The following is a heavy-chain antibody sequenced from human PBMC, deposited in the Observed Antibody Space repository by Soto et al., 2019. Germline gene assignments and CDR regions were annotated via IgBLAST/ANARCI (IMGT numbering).Heavy chain of an antibody. D-gene: IGHD4-17*01. J-gene: IGHJ3*02. V-gene: IGHV4-34*01. CDR1: GGSFSGYY. Sequence: QVQLQQWGAGLLKPSETLSLTCAVYGGSFSGYYWSWIRQPPGKGLEWIGEINHSGSTNYNPSLKSRVTISVDTSKNQFSVKLSSVTAADTAVYYCARVESKTTVVTPRSPFAFDIWGQGTMVTVSS. CDR3: ARVESKTTVVTPRSPFAFDI. CDR2: INHSGST.